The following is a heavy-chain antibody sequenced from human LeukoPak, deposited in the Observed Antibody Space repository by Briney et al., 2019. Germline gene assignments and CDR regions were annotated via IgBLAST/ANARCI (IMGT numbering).Heavy chain of an antibody. CDR1: GYTFTDYY. D-gene: IGHD2-15*01. J-gene: IGHJ4*02. Sequence: ASVTVSCKTSGYTFTDYYTHWVRQAPGQGLKSMRRINPNNRGTNYAQKFQGRVTMTRDTSITTAYMELSRLRSDDPAMFYCVRSPGWYIDYWGQGTLVTVSS. CDR2: INPNNRGT. V-gene: IGHV1-2*06. CDR3: VRSPGWYIDY.